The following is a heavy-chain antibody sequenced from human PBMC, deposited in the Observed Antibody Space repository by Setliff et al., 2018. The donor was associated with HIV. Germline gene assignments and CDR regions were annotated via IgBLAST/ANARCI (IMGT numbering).Heavy chain of an antibody. Sequence: GGSLRLSCAASGFSFSSYGMHWVRQAPGKGLEWVAVIWYDGSNKYYADSVKGRFTISRDNSKNTLYLQMNSLRAEDTAVYYCAKGGGNYYDNSVQSCYFDFWGQGTLVTVSS. V-gene: IGHV3-33*06. CDR3: AKGGGNYYDNSVQSCYFDF. CDR2: IWYDGSNK. D-gene: IGHD3-22*01. J-gene: IGHJ4*02. CDR1: GFSFSSYG.